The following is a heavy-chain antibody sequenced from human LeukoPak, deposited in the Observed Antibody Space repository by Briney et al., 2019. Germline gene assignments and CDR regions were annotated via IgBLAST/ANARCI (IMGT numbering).Heavy chain of an antibody. CDR1: GYTFNSYG. D-gene: IGHD2-2*01. CDR2: ISAYSGNT. Sequence: ASVKVSCKASGYTFNSYGVSWVRQAPGQGLEWMGWISAYSGNTNYPQKLQGRVTMTTDTSTRTAYMELRSLRSDDTAVYYCAREWKYCRSTSCGYYFDYWGQGTLVTVSS. CDR3: AREWKYCRSTSCGYYFDY. J-gene: IGHJ4*02. V-gene: IGHV1-18*01.